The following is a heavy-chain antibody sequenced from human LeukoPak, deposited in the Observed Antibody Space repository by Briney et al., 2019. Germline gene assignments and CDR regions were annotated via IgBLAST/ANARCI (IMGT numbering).Heavy chain of an antibody. Sequence: ASVKVSCKASGYIFTSYYMHWVRQAPGQGLEWMGIINPSGGSTSYAQKFQGRVTMTRDTSTSTVYMELSSLRSEDTAVYYCARDSYDFWSGYLGDYWGQGTLVTVSS. V-gene: IGHV1-46*01. D-gene: IGHD3-3*01. CDR2: INPSGGST. J-gene: IGHJ4*02. CDR1: GYIFTSYY. CDR3: ARDSYDFWSGYLGDY.